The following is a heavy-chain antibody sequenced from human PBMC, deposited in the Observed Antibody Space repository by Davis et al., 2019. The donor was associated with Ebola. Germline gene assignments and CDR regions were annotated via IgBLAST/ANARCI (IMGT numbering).Heavy chain of an antibody. J-gene: IGHJ6*02. V-gene: IGHV3-7*01. CDR2: IKEDGSEK. Sequence: GESLKISCAASGFTFNKYWMHWVRQAPGKGLEWVAKIKEDGSEKLEVDSVKGRFTISRDKSKNMLFLQMNKLRADDTAVYYCARGSRNMDVWGQGTTVTVSS. CDR3: ARGSRNMDV. CDR1: GFTFNKYW.